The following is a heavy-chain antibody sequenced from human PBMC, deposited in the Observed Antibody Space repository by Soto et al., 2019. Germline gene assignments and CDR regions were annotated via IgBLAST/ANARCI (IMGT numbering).Heavy chain of an antibody. Sequence: GGSLRLSCAASGFTFSSYAMHWVRQAPGKGLEWVAVISYDGSNKYYADSVKGRFTISRDNSKNTLYLQMNSLRAEDTAVYYCARVEVDTDHHGFDYWGQGTLVTVSS. CDR1: GFTFSSYA. D-gene: IGHD5-18*01. CDR2: ISYDGSNK. CDR3: ARVEVDTDHHGFDY. J-gene: IGHJ4*02. V-gene: IGHV3-30-3*01.